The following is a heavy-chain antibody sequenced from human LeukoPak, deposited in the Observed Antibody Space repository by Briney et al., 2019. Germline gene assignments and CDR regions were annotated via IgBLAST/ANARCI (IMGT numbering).Heavy chain of an antibody. V-gene: IGHV4-4*02. CDR1: GGSISSSNW. Sequence: PSETLSLTCAISGGSISSSNWWTRVRQPPGKGLEWVGEIYLRGNTNYNPSLESRVTISVDESKTQLSLRLESVTAADTAVYYCARARPRLPTNWGQGTLVTVSS. CDR3: ARARPRLPTN. D-gene: IGHD4-11*01. CDR2: IYLRGNT. J-gene: IGHJ4*02.